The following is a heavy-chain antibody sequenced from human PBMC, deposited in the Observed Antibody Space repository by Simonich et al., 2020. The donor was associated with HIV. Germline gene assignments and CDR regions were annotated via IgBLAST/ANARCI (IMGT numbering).Heavy chain of an antibody. D-gene: IGHD2-15*01. Sequence: QVQLQQWGAGLLKPSETLSLTCAVYGGSFSSYYWSWIRQPPGKGLEWIGEINHSGSTTYNPSLKSRVTISVDTSKNQFSLKLSSVTAADTAVYYCASHYGGNHLNWFDPWGQGTLVTVSS. V-gene: IGHV4-34*01. CDR2: INHSGST. CDR3: ASHYGGNHLNWFDP. J-gene: IGHJ5*02. CDR1: GGSFSSYY.